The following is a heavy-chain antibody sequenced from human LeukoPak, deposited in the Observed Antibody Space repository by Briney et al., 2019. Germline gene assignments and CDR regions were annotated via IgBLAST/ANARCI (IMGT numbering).Heavy chain of an antibody. CDR2: INSDGSST. J-gene: IGHJ4*02. CDR1: GFTFSSYW. CDR3: ASEGLRLGELSHDY. Sequence: GGSLRLSCAASGFTFSSYWMHWVRQAPGKGLVWVSRINSDGSSTSYADSVKGRFTISRDNAKNTLYQQMNSLRAEDTAVYYCASEGLRLGELSHDYWGQGTLVTVSS. D-gene: IGHD3-16*02. V-gene: IGHV3-74*01.